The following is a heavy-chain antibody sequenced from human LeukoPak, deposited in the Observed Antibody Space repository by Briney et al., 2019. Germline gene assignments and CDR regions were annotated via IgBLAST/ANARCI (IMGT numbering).Heavy chain of an antibody. CDR3: ASGSYYYDSSGLDY. CDR1: GYTFSSYY. D-gene: IGHD3-22*01. Sequence: ASVKVSCKASGYTFSSYYMNWVRQAPGQGLEWMGIINPSRGSTSYAQKFQGRVTLTRDTSTNTVYMELSSLRSEDTAVYYCASGSYYYDSSGLDYWGQGTLVTVSS. V-gene: IGHV1-46*01. J-gene: IGHJ4*02. CDR2: INPSRGST.